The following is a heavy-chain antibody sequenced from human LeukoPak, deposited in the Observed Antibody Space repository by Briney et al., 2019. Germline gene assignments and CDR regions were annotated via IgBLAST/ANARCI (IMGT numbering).Heavy chain of an antibody. D-gene: IGHD3-10*01. Sequence: PGGSLRLSCTASGFTLSRYAVYWVRQAPGKGLEWVSGIFGSGGSAHYADSVKGRFTISRDNSQNTVYLQMNSLRAEDTAVYYCAKDRPEYGAWSYYPDYWGQGTLVTVSS. CDR3: AKDRPEYGAWSYYPDY. J-gene: IGHJ4*02. CDR2: IFGSGGSA. CDR1: GFTLSRYA. V-gene: IGHV3-23*01.